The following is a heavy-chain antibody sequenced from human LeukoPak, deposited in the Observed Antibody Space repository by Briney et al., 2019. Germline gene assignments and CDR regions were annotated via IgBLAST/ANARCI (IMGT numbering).Heavy chain of an antibody. CDR3: ARGAGALTLDYFDY. J-gene: IGHJ4*02. V-gene: IGHV4-34*01. CDR2: INHSGST. CDR1: GGSFSGYY. Sequence: SETLSLTCAVYGGSFSGYYRSWIRQPPGKGLEWIGEINHSGSTNYNPSLKSRVTISVDTSKNQFSLKLSSVTVADTAVYYCARGAGALTLDYFDYWGQGTLVTVSS. D-gene: IGHD4/OR15-4a*01.